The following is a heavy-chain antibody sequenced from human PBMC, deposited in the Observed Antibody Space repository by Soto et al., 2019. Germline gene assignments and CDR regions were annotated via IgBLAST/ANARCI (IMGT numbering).Heavy chain of an antibody. CDR1: GGSISSYY. D-gene: IGHD3-22*01. CDR2: IYTSGST. CDR3: ARDYYYDSSGYYSYFDY. J-gene: IGHJ4*02. V-gene: IGHV4-4*07. Sequence: QVQLQESGPGLVKPSETLSLTCTVSGGSISSYYWSWIRQPAGKGLEWIGRIYTSGSTNYNPSLKSRVTMSVDTSKNQISLKLSSVTAADTAVYYCARDYYYDSSGYYSYFDYWGQGTLVTVSS.